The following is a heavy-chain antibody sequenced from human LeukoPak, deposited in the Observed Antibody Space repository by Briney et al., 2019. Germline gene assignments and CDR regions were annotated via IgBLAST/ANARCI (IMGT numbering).Heavy chain of an antibody. CDR3: ARGPWYYYGSGSYIDY. J-gene: IGHJ4*02. Sequence: SETLSLTCTVSGYSISSGYYWGWIRQPPGKGLEWIGSIYHSGSTYYNPSLKSRVTISVDTSKNQFSLKLSSVTAADTAVYYCARGPWYYYGSGSYIDYWDQGTLVTASS. V-gene: IGHV4-38-2*02. CDR1: GYSISSGYY. CDR2: IYHSGST. D-gene: IGHD3-10*01.